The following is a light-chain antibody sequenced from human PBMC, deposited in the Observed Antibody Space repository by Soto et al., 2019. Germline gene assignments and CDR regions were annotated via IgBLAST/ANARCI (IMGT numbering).Light chain of an antibody. CDR1: SSNIGSNT. CDR3: AAWDGSLNGWV. Sequence: QSVLTQAPSASGTPGQRVTLSCSGSSSNIGSNTVSWYQQVPGTAPKLLIYSNDQRPSGVPDRFSGSKSGTSASLAIGGLQSEDEADYYCAAWDGSLNGWVFGGGTKLTVL. CDR2: SND. V-gene: IGLV1-44*01. J-gene: IGLJ2*01.